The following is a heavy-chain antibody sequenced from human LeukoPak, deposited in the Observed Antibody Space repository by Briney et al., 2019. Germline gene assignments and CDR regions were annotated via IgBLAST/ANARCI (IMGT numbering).Heavy chain of an antibody. CDR2: IYASGST. CDR3: ARDGKGYDILSGYGMDV. V-gene: IGHV4-4*07. Sequence: SETLSLTCTVSGGSISSYYWSWIRQPAGKGLEWNGRIYASGSTNYNPSLKSRVTMSVDTSKNQFSLKLTSVTAADTAVYYCARDGKGYDILSGYGMDVWGQGTTVTVSS. CDR1: GGSISSYY. J-gene: IGHJ6*02. D-gene: IGHD3-9*01.